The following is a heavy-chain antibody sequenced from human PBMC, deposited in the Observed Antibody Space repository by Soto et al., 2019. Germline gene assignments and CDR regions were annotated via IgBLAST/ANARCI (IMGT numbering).Heavy chain of an antibody. V-gene: IGHV3-48*02. CDR3: ARDLYYGSGQTGDY. CDR1: GFTFSSYS. J-gene: IGHJ4*02. CDR2: ISSSSSTI. Sequence: EVQLVESGGGLVQPGGSLRLSCAASGFTFSSYSMNWVRQAPGKGLEWVSYISSSSSTIYYADSVKGRFTISRDNAKNSLYLQMKSLRDEDTAVYYCARDLYYGSGQTGDYWGQGTLVTVSS. D-gene: IGHD3-10*01.